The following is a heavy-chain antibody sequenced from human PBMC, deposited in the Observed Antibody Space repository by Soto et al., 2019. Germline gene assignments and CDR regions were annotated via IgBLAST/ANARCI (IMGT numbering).Heavy chain of an antibody. CDR1: GGSFSGYY. CDR2: INHSGST. J-gene: IGHJ4*02. V-gene: IGHV4-34*01. Sequence: SETLSLTCAVYGGSFSGYYWSWIRQPPGKGLEWIGEINHSGSTNYNPSLKSRVTISVDTSKNQFSLKLSSVTAADTAVYYCARGFVGKSGWYRPLDYWGQGTLVTVSS. D-gene: IGHD6-19*01. CDR3: ARGFVGKSGWYRPLDY.